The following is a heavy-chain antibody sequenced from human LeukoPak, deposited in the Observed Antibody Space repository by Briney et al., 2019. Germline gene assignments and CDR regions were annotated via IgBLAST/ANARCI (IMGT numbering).Heavy chain of an antibody. CDR2: ISGSGGST. Sequence: GSLRLSCAASGFTFSSYAMSWVRQAPGKGLEWVSAISGSGGSTYYADSVKGRFTISRDNSKNTLYLQMNSLRAEDTAVYYCARGYCSSTSCLKGINYYYYYMDVWGKGTTVTVSS. CDR1: GFTFSSYA. J-gene: IGHJ6*03. CDR3: ARGYCSSTSCLKGINYYYYYMDV. V-gene: IGHV3-23*01. D-gene: IGHD2-2*01.